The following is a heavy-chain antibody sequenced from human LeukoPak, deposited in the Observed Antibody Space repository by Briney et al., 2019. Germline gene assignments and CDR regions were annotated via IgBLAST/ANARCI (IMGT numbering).Heavy chain of an antibody. Sequence: SETLSLTCTVSGGSVTSRSYYWAWIRQPPGKGLEWIGSISYSGTTSYNPSLKSRVTISIDTSKNQFSLNLNSVTAADTSVYYCVRSSAYSSSSGLGYWGQGTLVIVSS. CDR2: ISYSGTT. CDR3: VRSSAYSSSSGLGY. CDR1: GGSVTSRSYY. D-gene: IGHD6-6*01. J-gene: IGHJ4*02. V-gene: IGHV4-39*01.